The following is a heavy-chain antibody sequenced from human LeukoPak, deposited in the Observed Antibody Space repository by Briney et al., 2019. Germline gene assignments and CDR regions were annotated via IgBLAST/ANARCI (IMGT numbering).Heavy chain of an antibody. CDR3: ASSICISTSCYPGVVDY. CDR1: GGLISSGSYY. D-gene: IGHD2-2*01. CDR2: IYSSGST. V-gene: IGHV4-61*02. Sequence: SETLSLTCTVSGGLISSGSYYWSWIRQPAGKGLEWIGRIYSSGSTNYNPALRSRLTISVDTSRNQFSLKLSSVTAADTAVYYCASSICISTSCYPGVVDYWGQGTLVTVSS. J-gene: IGHJ4*02.